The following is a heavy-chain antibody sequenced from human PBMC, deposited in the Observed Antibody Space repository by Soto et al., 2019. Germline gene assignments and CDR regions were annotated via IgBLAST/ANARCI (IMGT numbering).Heavy chain of an antibody. CDR1: GYTFTSYG. CDR3: ARAVSGGGDPVEM. V-gene: IGHV1-18*04. CDR2: ISAYNGNT. Sequence: SSVKVSCKASGYTFTSYGISWVRQAPGQGLEWMGWISAYNGNTNYAQKLQGRVTMTTDTSTSTAYMELRSPRSDDTAVDYCARAVSGGGDPVEMWSQWTTVTVS. D-gene: IGHD6-19*01. J-gene: IGHJ6*02.